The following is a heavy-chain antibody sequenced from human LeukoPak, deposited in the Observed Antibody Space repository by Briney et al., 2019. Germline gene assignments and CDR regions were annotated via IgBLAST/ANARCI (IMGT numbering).Heavy chain of an antibody. V-gene: IGHV3-23*01. D-gene: IGHD6-19*01. CDR2: ISGSGGNT. CDR1: GFTFNNYA. Sequence: GGSLRLSCAASGFTFNNYAIYWVRQAPGKGLEGVSGISGSGGNTYYADSVKGRFSVSRDNSRNTVFLQMHSLRAEDTALYYCAKTTAGYSSGRYPGWPIDYWGQGTLVTVSS. CDR3: AKTTAGYSSGRYPGWPIDY. J-gene: IGHJ4*02.